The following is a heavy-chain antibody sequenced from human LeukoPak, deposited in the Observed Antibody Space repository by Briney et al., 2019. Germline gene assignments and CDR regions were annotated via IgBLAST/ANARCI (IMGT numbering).Heavy chain of an antibody. V-gene: IGHV3-7*01. CDR1: GFTFSHYY. CDR2: INHDGSVQ. CDR3: ARERKVGDV. J-gene: IGHJ3*01. Sequence: GGSLRLSCAASGFTFSHYYMTWVRQAPGKGLEWVAYINHDGSVQYYADSVRGRFTISRDNAKNSVYMQMNSLRVEDTAVYYCARERKVGDVWGQGTMVTVP.